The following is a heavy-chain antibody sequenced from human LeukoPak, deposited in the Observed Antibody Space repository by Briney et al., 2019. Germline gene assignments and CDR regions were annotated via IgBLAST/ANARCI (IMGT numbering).Heavy chain of an antibody. D-gene: IGHD2-8*01. CDR3: AREDIVLIGQYGMDV. J-gene: IGHJ6*02. V-gene: IGHV1-18*01. Sequence: GASVKVSCKASGYTFTSYGISWVRQAPGQGLEWMGWISAYNGNTNYAQKLQGRVTMTTDTSTSTAYMELRSLRSDDTAVYYCAREDIVLIGQYGMDVWGQGTTVTVSS. CDR2: ISAYNGNT. CDR1: GYTFTSYG.